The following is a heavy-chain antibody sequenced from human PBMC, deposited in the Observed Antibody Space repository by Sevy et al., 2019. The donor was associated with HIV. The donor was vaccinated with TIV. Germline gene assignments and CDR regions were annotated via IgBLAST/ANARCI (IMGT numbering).Heavy chain of an antibody. J-gene: IGHJ4*02. V-gene: IGHV1-2*02. CDR3: ARVGLLPPGYYSDS. CDR2: INPNAGGSGGT. CDR1: TYSFTAYY. Sequence: ASVKVSCKTSTYSFTAYYIHWVRQAPGQGLEGMGWINPNAGGSGGTKYAQNFQGRVTMTSDASFNSAYMELTRLGSDDTAVYYCARVGLLPPGYYSDSWGQGTLVTVSS. D-gene: IGHD3-10*01.